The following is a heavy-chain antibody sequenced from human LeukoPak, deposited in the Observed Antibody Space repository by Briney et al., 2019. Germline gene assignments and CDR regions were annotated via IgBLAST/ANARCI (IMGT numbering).Heavy chain of an antibody. V-gene: IGHV4-39*01. J-gene: IGHJ5*02. CDR1: GGSISSSSYY. Sequence: SETLSLTCTVSGGSISSSSYYWGWIRQPPGKGPEWIGSIYYSGSTYYNPSLKSRVTISVDTSKNQFSLKLSSVTAADTAVYYCARPANYDFWSGYPNNWFDPWGQGTLVTVSS. CDR2: IYYSGST. D-gene: IGHD3-3*01. CDR3: ARPANYDFWSGYPNNWFDP.